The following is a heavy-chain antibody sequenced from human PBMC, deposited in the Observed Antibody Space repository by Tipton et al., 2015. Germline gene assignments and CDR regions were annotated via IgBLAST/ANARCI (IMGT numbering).Heavy chain of an antibody. CDR3: ARARGRHGGLFDS. V-gene: IGHV4-39*07. Sequence: TLSLTCSVSGGSVSSANYYWSWIRQPPGKGLEWIGSIYHSGTTYSNPSLKSRVTISVDTSKNQFSLKMSSVTASDTAVYYCARARGRHGGLFDSWGQGILVTVSS. CDR1: GGSVSSANYY. D-gene: IGHD4-23*01. CDR2: IYHSGTT. J-gene: IGHJ4*02.